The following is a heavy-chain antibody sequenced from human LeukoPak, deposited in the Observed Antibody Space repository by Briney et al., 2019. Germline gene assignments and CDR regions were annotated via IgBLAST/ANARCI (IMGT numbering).Heavy chain of an antibody. CDR2: VSGSGGTT. D-gene: IGHD2-15*01. J-gene: IGHJ3*02. Sequence: GGSLRLSCAAAGFGFSSHAMSWVRQAPGKGLEWVSYVSGSGGTTYYADSVKGRFTISRENSKSTLYLQMNSLGVEDTAVYYCAKDRFCSGAGCSDAFDIWGQGTMVTVSS. CDR1: GFGFSSHA. V-gene: IGHV3-23*01. CDR3: AKDRFCSGAGCSDAFDI.